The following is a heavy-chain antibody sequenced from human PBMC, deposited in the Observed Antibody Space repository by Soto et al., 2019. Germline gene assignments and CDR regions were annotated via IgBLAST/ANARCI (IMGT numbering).Heavy chain of an antibody. J-gene: IGHJ4*02. CDR1: VGSFPSNNC. Sequence: SDTLSLTLALTVGSFPSNNCSIWVRQPPGQGLEWMGEIYRTGSTNYHPSLKRRVTISLDKSENQFSLKVTSLTAADTDVYYCSSRVPGKRVYYWGQGTWVSVSS. CDR2: IYRTGST. V-gene: IGHV4-4*02. CDR3: SSRVPGKRVYY.